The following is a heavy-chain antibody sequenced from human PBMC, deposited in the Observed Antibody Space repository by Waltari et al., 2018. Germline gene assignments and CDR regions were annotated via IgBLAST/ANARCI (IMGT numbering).Heavy chain of an antibody. CDR2: SSSSSSPI. Sequence: EAQLVESGGGLLQPGGSLRLSCAASGFSLSTYGMNWVRQAPGQGLSWLSYSSSSSSPIYIPDSVKGRFTLSRDNARNSAYLQMNGLISEDTAVYYCARESAVAGPVDCWGQGTLVTVSP. V-gene: IGHV3-48*04. J-gene: IGHJ4*02. CDR1: GFSLSTYG. D-gene: IGHD6-19*01. CDR3: ARESAVAGPVDC.